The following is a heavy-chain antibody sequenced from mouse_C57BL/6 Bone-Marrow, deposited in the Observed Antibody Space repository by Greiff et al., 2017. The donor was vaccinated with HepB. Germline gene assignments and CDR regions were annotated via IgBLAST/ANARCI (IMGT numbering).Heavy chain of an antibody. J-gene: IGHJ3*01. CDR2: ISSGSSTI. CDR1: GFTFSDYG. Sequence: EVHLVESGGGLVKPGGSLKLSCAASGFTFSDYGMHWVRQAPEKGLEWVAYISSGSSTIYYADTVKGRFTISRDNAKNTLFLQMTSLRSEDTAMYYCARDEYPFAYWGQGTLVTVSA. V-gene: IGHV5-17*01. D-gene: IGHD5-1*01. CDR3: ARDEYPFAY.